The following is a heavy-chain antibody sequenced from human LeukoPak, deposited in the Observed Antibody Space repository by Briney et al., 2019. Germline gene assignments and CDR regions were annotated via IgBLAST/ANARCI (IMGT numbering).Heavy chain of an antibody. J-gene: IGHJ4*01. V-gene: IGHV3-11*01. D-gene: IGHD2-8*01. CDR3: VRGSNMNK. CDR1: GFSFSDYY. Sequence: GGSLRLSSAGSGFSFSDYYMSWVRQAPGKGLEWISYISRGGDTIYYADSVKGRFNISRDNSKNSLSLQMNSLRPEDTALYYCVRGSNMNKWGHGTLVTVSS. CDR2: ISRGGDTI.